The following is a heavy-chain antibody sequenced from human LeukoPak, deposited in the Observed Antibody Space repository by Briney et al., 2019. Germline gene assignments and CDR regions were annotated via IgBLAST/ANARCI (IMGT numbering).Heavy chain of an antibody. CDR3: AAESICSSTSCYGAFDI. V-gene: IGHV1-58*02. J-gene: IGHJ3*02. D-gene: IGHD2-2*01. Sequence: SANVSRKASRFTFTSSAMQWVRQSRGQRLEWIGWIVVSSGNTNYAQNFQERVTITRDMSTSTAYMELSSLRSEDTAVYYCAAESICSSTSCYGAFDIWGQGTMVTVSS. CDR1: RFTFTSSA. CDR2: IVVSSGNT.